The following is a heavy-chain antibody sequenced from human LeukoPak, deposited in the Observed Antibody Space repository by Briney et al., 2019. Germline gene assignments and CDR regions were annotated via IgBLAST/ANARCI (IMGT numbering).Heavy chain of an antibody. Sequence: SETLSLTCTVSGGSISSYYWSWIRQPPGKGLGWIGYILYSGTTNSNPSLKSRVNISLDTSNNQISLKLTSVTAADTAVYFCARMGGYSGYATHWGQGILVTVSS. CDR1: GGSISSYY. CDR3: ARMGGYSGYATH. J-gene: IGHJ4*02. V-gene: IGHV4-59*08. CDR2: ILYSGTT. D-gene: IGHD5-12*01.